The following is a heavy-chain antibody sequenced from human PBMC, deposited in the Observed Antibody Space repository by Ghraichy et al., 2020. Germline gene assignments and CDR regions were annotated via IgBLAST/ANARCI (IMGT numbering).Heavy chain of an antibody. Sequence: GGSLRLSCEASGFSFSTYVMQWVRQAPGKGLEWVAIIRYDGNDKYYADSVKGRFIISRDNSKNTLFLQMNSLRAEDTAVYYCARDLNRWRGPLDSWGQGTLVTVSS. D-gene: IGHD1-14*01. J-gene: IGHJ4*02. CDR3: ARDLNRWRGPLDS. CDR2: IRYDGNDK. CDR1: GFSFSTYV. V-gene: IGHV3-30*02.